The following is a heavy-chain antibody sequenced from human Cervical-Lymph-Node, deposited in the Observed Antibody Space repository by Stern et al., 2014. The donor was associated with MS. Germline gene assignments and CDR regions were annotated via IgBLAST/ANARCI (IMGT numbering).Heavy chain of an antibody. CDR2: IHHTGAT. CDR1: GAPVRSGGYY. CDR3: AAIGPRMEGACFDI. D-gene: IGHD2-21*01. Sequence: QVQLVESGPGLVKPSQTLSLSCTVSGAPVRSGGYYRTWIRQLPGKGLEWVGYIHHTGATFYNPSLKSRVAISVDTSENQFSLKLTSVTAADTAVYYCAAIGPRMEGACFDIWGQGTMVTVSS. J-gene: IGHJ3*02. V-gene: IGHV4-31*03.